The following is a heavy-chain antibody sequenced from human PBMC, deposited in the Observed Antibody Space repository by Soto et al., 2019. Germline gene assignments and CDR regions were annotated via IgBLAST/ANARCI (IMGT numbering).Heavy chain of an antibody. V-gene: IGHV4-59*01. J-gene: IGHJ6*02. CDR1: GGSISRYY. CDR2: IYYNGGT. Sequence: SETLSLTCTVSGGSISRYYWSWIRQPPGKALEWIGYIYYNGGTNYNPSLKSRVTMSVDTSKNQFSLRLSSVTAADTAVYYCAGVMLRGSYYFGLDVWGQGTTVTVSS. CDR3: AGVMLRGSYYFGLDV. D-gene: IGHD3-10*01.